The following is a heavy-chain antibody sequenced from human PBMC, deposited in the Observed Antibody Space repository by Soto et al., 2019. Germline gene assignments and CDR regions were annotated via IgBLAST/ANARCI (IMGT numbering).Heavy chain of an antibody. CDR3: SFEGTFNSLY. CDR1: GFTFSGYA. V-gene: IGHV3-23*01. D-gene: IGHD1-20*01. J-gene: IGHJ4*01. CDR2: ISTSGDRP. Sequence: PGVSLRLSCSGSGFTFSGYAMTWVRQAPGKGLEWVSVISTSGDRPDYADSVKGRFTISSDNYNNMLYLQMNSLRVEDTAIYYCSFEGTFNSLYWG.